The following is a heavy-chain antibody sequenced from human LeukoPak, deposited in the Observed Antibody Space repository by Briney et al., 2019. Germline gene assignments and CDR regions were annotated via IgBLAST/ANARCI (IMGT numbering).Heavy chain of an antibody. J-gene: IGHJ4*02. CDR3: ARGRCSSTSCYSDY. Sequence: SVKVSCKASGGTFSSYAISWVRQAPGQGLEWMGGIIPMFGTAKYAQKFQGRVTVTADESTSTAYMELSSLRSEDTAVYYCARGRCSSTSCYSDYWGQGTLVTVSS. V-gene: IGHV1-69*01. D-gene: IGHD2-2*01. CDR2: IIPMFGTA. CDR1: GGTFSSYA.